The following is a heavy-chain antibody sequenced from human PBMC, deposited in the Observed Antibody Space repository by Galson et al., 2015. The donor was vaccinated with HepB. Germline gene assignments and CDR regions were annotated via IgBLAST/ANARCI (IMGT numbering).Heavy chain of an antibody. Sequence: SVKVSCKVSGYNFNSYGVSWVRQAPGQGLEWMGWISAYNGKRNSAQKFQDRVPMTTDASTSTAYMELRSLTSDDTAVYYCARVLPTGEDVFDVWGQGTLVTVSS. CDR1: GYNFNSYG. CDR3: ARVLPTGEDVFDV. V-gene: IGHV1-18*01. J-gene: IGHJ3*01. D-gene: IGHD2-21*01. CDR2: ISAYNGKR.